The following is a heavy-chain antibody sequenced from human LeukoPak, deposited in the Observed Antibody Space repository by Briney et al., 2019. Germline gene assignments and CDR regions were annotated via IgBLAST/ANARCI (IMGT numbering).Heavy chain of an antibody. J-gene: IGHJ3*02. CDR2: IYYSGST. CDR3: ASMNIGYSSSWSQGGAFDI. D-gene: IGHD6-13*01. Sequence: PSQTLSLTCAVSGGSISSGGYSWSWIRQPPGEGLEWMGYIYYSGSTNYNPSLKSRITISVDTSKNQFSLKLSSVTAADTAVYYCASMNIGYSSSWSQGGAFDIWGQGTMVTVSS. V-gene: IGHV4-30-4*07. CDR1: GGSISSGGYS.